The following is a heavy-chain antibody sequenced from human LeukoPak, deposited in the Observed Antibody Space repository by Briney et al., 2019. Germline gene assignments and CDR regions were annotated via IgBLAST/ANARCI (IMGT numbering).Heavy chain of an antibody. CDR3: ARSPKRGYDFDY. CDR1: GGSISSSSYY. J-gene: IGHJ4*02. V-gene: IGHV4-39*07. D-gene: IGHD5-12*01. Sequence: SETLSLTCTVSGGSISSSSYYWGWIRQPPGTCLECIGSIYYSGSTYYNPSLKSRVTISVDTSKNQFSLKLSSVTAADTAVYYCARSPKRGYDFDYWGQGTLVTVSS. CDR2: IYYSGST.